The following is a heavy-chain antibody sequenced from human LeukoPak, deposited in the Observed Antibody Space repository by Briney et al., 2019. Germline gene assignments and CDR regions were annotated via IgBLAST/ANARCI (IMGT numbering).Heavy chain of an antibody. V-gene: IGHV4-34*01. CDR2: VNHGGST. CDR1: GGSFSGYY. Sequence: SETLSLTCAVYGGSFSGYYWSWIRQPPGKGLEWIGEVNHGGSTNYNPSLKSRVTISVDTSKNQFSLKLSSVTAADTAVYYCARENVISIDYWGQGTLVTVSS. D-gene: IGHD3-9*01. J-gene: IGHJ4*02. CDR3: ARENVISIDY.